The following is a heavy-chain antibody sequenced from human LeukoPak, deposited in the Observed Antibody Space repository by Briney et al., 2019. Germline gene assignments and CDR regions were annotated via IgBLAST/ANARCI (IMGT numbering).Heavy chain of an antibody. D-gene: IGHD5-12*01. CDR1: GGSISSSSYY. V-gene: IGHV4-39*07. J-gene: IGHJ3*02. CDR3: ARDWVEEGSGYDFARSYAFDI. CDR2: IYYSGST. Sequence: PSETLSLTCTVSGGSISSSSYYWGWIRQPPGKGLEWIGSIYYSGSTYYNPSLKSRVTISVDTSKNQFSLKLSSVTAADTAVYYCARDWVEEGSGYDFARSYAFDIWGQGTMVTVSS.